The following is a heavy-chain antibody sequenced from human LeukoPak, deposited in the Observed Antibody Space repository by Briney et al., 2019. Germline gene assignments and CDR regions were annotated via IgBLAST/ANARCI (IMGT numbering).Heavy chain of an antibody. V-gene: IGHV3-23*01. J-gene: IGHJ4*02. CDR3: ARSRYDYIWGIDY. CDR1: GFTFSSYG. D-gene: IGHD3-16*01. CDR2: ISGSGGST. Sequence: PGGSLRLSCAASGFTFSSYGMSWVRQAPGKGLEWVSAISGSGGSTNYADSVKGRFTISRDNAKNTLYLQMNSLRDEDTAVFYCARSRYDYIWGIDYWGQGTLVTISS.